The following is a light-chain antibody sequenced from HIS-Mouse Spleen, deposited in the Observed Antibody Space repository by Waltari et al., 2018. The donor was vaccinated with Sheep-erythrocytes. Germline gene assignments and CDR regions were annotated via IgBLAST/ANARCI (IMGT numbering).Light chain of an antibody. Sequence: SSELTQPPSVSVSPGQTASITCSGDKLGDKYACWYQQKPGQSPVLVIYQDTKRPSGVPDRFSGSKSGTSASLAISGLQSEDEADYYCAAWDDSLNGPVFGGGTKLTVL. CDR1: KLGDKY. CDR2: QDT. V-gene: IGLV3-1*01. J-gene: IGLJ3*02. CDR3: AAWDDSLNGPV.